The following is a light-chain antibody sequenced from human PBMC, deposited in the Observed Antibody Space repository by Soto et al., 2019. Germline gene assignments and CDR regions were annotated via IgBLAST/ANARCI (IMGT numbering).Light chain of an antibody. J-gene: IGKJ1*01. CDR1: QSVLYTSNNKNY. V-gene: IGKV4-1*01. CDR2: WAS. CDR3: QQYYSPPWT. Sequence: DIVMTQSPDSLAVSLGERATINCKSSQSVLYTSNNKNYLAWYQQKPGQPPTLLIYWASTRESGVPDRVSGSASGTDLTLPISSLQAEDVAVYGCQQYYSPPWTFGQGTRVEIK.